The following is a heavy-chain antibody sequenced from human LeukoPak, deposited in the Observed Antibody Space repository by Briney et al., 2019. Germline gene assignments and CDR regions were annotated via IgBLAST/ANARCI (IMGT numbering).Heavy chain of an antibody. V-gene: IGHV4-39*01. CDR2: IYYSGST. CDR3: ARTRYYYNSRSYGAPYYFDY. CDR1: GGSISSNSYH. J-gene: IGHJ4*02. Sequence: SETLSLTCAVSGGSISSNSYHWGWIRQPPGKGLEWIGSIYYSGSTYYNPSLKSRVTISVDTSKNQLSLKLSSVTAADTAVYYCARTRYYYNSRSYGAPYYFDYWGQGTLVTVSS. D-gene: IGHD3-10*01.